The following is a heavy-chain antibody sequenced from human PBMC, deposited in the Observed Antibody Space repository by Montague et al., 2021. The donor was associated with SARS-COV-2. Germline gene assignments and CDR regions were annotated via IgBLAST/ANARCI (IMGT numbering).Heavy chain of an antibody. Sequence: SETLSLTCTVSGGSISPYYWSWIRQSPGKGLECIGYTSYSGSTDYNPSLKSRVTISIDTSKNQFSLKLSSATAADTAVYYCARWGEYYDSPYYYYAMDVWGQGTTVTVSS. D-gene: IGHD3-3*01. CDR3: ARWGEYYDSPYYYYAMDV. V-gene: IGHV4-59*12. CDR1: GGSISPYY. J-gene: IGHJ6*02. CDR2: TSYSGST.